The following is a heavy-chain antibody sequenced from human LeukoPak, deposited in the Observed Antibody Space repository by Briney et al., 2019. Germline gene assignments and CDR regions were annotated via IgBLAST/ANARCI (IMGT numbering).Heavy chain of an antibody. V-gene: IGHV3-15*01. CDR1: GLTFSTAW. D-gene: IGHD3-3*01. CDR2: IKSKTDGGTT. J-gene: IGHJ4*02. Sequence: PGGSLRLSCAASGLTFSTAWMSWVRQAPGKGLEWVGRIKSKTDGGTTDYAAPVKGRFTISRDDSKNTLYLQMNSLKTEDTAVYYCTIRDGAPYYDFWSGYGRFDYWGQGTLVTVSS. CDR3: TIRDGAPYYDFWSGYGRFDY.